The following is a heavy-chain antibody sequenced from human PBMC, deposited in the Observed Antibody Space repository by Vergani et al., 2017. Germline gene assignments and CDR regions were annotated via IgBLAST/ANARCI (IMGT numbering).Heavy chain of an antibody. CDR3: AQTKYYDFWSGYYSGAFDI. CDR2: ISSSSSYI. V-gene: IGHV3-21*01. CDR1: GFTFDDYG. J-gene: IGHJ3*02. D-gene: IGHD3-3*01. Sequence: EVQLLESGGGLVQPGGSLRLSCAASGFTFDDYGMNWVRQAPGKGLEWVSSISSSSSYIYYADSVKGRFTISRDNAKNSLYLQMNSLRAEDTAVYYCAQTKYYDFWSGYYSGAFDIWGQGTMVTVSS.